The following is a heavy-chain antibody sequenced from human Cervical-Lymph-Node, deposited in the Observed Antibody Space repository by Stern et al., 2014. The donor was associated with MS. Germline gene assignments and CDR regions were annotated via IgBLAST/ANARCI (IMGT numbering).Heavy chain of an antibody. D-gene: IGHD3-10*01. Sequence: EVQLVQSGGGLVKPGGSLRLSCTASGFTFSYYSMNWVRQAPGKGLEWVSSISRSTNFIYYADSVKGRFTISRDNANNSLYLQMNSLRPEDTAVYYCARGGGVEADYWGQGTLVTVSS. CDR2: ISRSTNFI. J-gene: IGHJ4*02. CDR1: GFTFSYYS. CDR3: ARGGGVEADY. V-gene: IGHV3-21*06.